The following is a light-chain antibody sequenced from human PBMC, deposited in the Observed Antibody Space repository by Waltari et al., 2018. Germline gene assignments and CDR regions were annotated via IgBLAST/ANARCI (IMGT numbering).Light chain of an antibody. V-gene: IGLV2-14*03. J-gene: IGLJ1*01. CDR1: SSDIGGYNY. CDR3: CSFTSGNTYV. CDR2: DVS. Sequence: QSALTQPASVSGSPRQSISISCTGTSSDIGGYNYVSWYQQHPGEAPKLIIYDVSERPSGVSRRCSGSKSGTTASLAISGLQAEDEADYYCCSFTSGNTYVFGPGTKVTVL.